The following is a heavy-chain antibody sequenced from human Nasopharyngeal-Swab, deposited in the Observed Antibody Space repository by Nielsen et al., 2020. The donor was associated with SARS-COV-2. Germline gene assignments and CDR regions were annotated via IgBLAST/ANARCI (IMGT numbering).Heavy chain of an antibody. CDR1: GFTFSSYA. V-gene: IGHV3-23*01. J-gene: IGHJ5*02. CDR3: AKAVAPGSS. D-gene: IGHD6-13*01. CDR2: ISGSGGST. Sequence: GESLKISCAASGFTFSSYAMSWVRQAPGKGLEWVSAISGSGGSTYYADSVKGRFTISRDNSKNTLYLQMNSLRAEDTAVYYCAKAVAPGSSWGQGTLVTVSS.